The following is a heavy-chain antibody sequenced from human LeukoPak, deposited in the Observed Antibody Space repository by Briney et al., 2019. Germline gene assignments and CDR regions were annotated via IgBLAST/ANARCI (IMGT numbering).Heavy chain of an antibody. J-gene: IGHJ1*01. V-gene: IGHV4-4*07. CDR2: IYTSGST. D-gene: IGHD3-22*01. CDR3: ARAPYYYDSSGYYSHFQH. CDR1: GGSISSYY. Sequence: SETLSLTCTVSGGSISSYYWSWIRQPAGKGLEWIGRIYTSGSTNYNPSLKSRVTISVDTSKNQFSLKLSSVTAADTAVYYCARAPYYYDSSGYYSHFQHWGQGTLVTVSS.